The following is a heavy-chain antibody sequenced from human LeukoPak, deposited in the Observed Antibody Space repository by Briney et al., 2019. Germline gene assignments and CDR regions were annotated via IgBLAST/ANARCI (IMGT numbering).Heavy chain of an antibody. CDR1: GFTISSYG. V-gene: IGHV3-23*01. J-gene: IGHJ3*02. D-gene: IGHD3-22*01. Sequence: GGSLRLSCAASGFTISSYGMNWVRQAPLKGLEWVSVIFGSGDTTYYADSVKGRFTIPRDKSKNTLYLQMNSLRAEDTAMYYCARVGYYYDDNCDAFDIWGQGTMVTVSS. CDR2: IFGSGDTT. CDR3: ARVGYYYDDNCDAFDI.